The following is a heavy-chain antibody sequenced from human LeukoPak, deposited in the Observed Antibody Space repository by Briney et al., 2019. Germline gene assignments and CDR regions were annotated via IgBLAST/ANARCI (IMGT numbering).Heavy chain of an antibody. CDR2: IYYSGST. D-gene: IGHD2-21*02. CDR3: ARAENCGGDCYLLGGDY. CDR1: GGSISSYY. Sequence: PSETLSLTCTVSGGSISSYYWSWIRQPPGKGLEWIGYIYYSGSTNYNPSLKSRVTISVDTSKNQFSLKLSSVTAADTAVYYCARAENCGGDCYLLGGDYWGQGTLVTVSS. V-gene: IGHV4-59*12. J-gene: IGHJ4*02.